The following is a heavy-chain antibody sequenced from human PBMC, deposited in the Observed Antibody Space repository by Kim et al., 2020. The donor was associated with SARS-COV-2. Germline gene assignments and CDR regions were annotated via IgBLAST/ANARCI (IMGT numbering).Heavy chain of an antibody. V-gene: IGHV3-30*02. J-gene: IGHJ4*02. CDR3: AKWGYCSSGVCFSVTQAFEN. Sequence: GRFTISRDNAKNKLYLQMNSLRVEDTAVYYCAKWGYCSSGVCFSVTQAFENWGQGTLVTVSS. D-gene: IGHD2-8*01.